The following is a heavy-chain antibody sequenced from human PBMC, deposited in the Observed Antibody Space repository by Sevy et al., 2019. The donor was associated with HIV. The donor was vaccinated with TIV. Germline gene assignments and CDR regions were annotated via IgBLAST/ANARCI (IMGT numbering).Heavy chain of an antibody. J-gene: IGHJ4*02. CDR1: GFTLSSYW. CDR2: IKQDGSEK. D-gene: IGHD3-22*01. Sequence: GESLKISCAASGFTLSSYWMSWVRQAPGKGLEWVANIKQDGSEKYYVDSVKGRFTIPRDNAKNSLYLQMNSLRVEDTAAYYCARARAYYYDNSGYSFDYWGQGTLVTVSS. V-gene: IGHV3-7*01. CDR3: ARARAYYYDNSGYSFDY.